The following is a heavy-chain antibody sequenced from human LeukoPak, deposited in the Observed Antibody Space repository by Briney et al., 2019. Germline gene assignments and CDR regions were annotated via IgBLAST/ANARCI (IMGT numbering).Heavy chain of an antibody. CDR2: IYYSGST. D-gene: IGHD3-22*01. Sequence: SETLSLTCTVSGGSISSSSYYWGWIRQPPGKGLEWIGSIYYSGSTYYNPSLKSRVTISVDTSKNQFSLKLSSVTAADTAVYYCARRIVVGPFDYWGQGTLVTVSS. V-gene: IGHV4-39*01. CDR3: ARRIVVGPFDY. CDR1: GGSISSSSYY. J-gene: IGHJ4*02.